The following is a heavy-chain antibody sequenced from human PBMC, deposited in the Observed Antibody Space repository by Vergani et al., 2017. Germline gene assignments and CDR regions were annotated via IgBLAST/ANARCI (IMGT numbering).Heavy chain of an antibody. J-gene: IGHJ6*02. D-gene: IGHD6-19*01. V-gene: IGHV3-11*05. CDR1: GFTFSDYY. Sequence: QVQLVESGGGLVKPGGSLRLSCAASGFTFSDYYMSWIRQAPGKGLEWVSYISSSSSYTNYADSVKGRFTISRDNSKNTLYLQMNSLRAEDTAVYYCAKDTSSGWYYYYGMDVWGQGTTVTVSS. CDR3: AKDTSSGWYYYYGMDV. CDR2: ISSSSSYT.